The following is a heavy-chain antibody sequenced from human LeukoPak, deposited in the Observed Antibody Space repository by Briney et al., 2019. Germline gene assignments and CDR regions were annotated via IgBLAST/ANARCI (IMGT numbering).Heavy chain of an antibody. V-gene: IGHV3-48*04. CDR3: ARGADGVSSNSRGWFDP. D-gene: IGHD2-15*01. CDR2: ISSSSSTI. Sequence: GGSLRLSCAASGFTFSSYSMNWVRQAPGKGLEWVSYISSSSSTIYYADSVRGRFTISRDNAKNSLYLQMNSLRAEDTAVYSCARGADGVSSNSRGWFDPWGQGTLVTVSS. CDR1: GFTFSSYS. J-gene: IGHJ5*02.